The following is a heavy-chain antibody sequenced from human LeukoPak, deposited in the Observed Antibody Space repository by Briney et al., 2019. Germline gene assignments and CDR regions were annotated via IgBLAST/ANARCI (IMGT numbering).Heavy chain of an antibody. Sequence: PGGSLRLSCAASGFTFSSYAMSWVRQAPGKGLEWVSAISGSGGSTYYADSVKGRFTISRDNSKNTLYLQMNSLRAEDTVVYYCAKTRLGELSYFDYWGQGTLVTVSS. J-gene: IGHJ4*02. D-gene: IGHD3-16*02. CDR3: AKTRLGELSYFDY. CDR1: GFTFSSYA. CDR2: ISGSGGST. V-gene: IGHV3-23*01.